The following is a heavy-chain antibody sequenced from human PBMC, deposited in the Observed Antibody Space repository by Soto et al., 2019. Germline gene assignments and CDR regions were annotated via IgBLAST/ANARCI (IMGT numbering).Heavy chain of an antibody. D-gene: IGHD3-3*01. J-gene: IGHJ5*02. CDR3: ARDVDDLWSGYYTPPSLYSWFDP. CDR2: ISPYNGNT. V-gene: IGHV1-18*01. CDR1: GYTFTSYS. Sequence: QVQLVQSGAEVKKPGASVKVSCKASGYTFTSYSISWVRQAPGQGLEWMGWISPYNGNTNYAQEFQGRVTMTTDTATSRXXLXLXXLRSDDTAVYYCARDVDDLWSGYYTPPSLYSWFDPWGQGTLVTVSS.